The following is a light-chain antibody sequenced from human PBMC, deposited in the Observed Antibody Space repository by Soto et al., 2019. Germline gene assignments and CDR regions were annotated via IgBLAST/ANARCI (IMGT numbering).Light chain of an antibody. Sequence: QSALTQPASVSGSPGQSIAISCTGNSSGIGTFNLVSWYQQHPGKAPKLIIYEVNKRPSGISSRFSGSKSGNTASLTISGLQAEDEADYYCHSFAGFNTQFGGGTKVTVL. CDR2: EVN. CDR3: HSFAGFNTQ. J-gene: IGLJ2*01. V-gene: IGLV2-23*02. CDR1: SSGIGTFNL.